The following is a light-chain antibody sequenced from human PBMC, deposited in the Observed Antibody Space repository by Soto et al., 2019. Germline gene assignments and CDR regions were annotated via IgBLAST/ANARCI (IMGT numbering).Light chain of an antibody. CDR1: QTVSNNY. CDR3: QQYAGPPTT. Sequence: IVLTQSPGTLSFSPGDRATLSCRASQTVSNNYLAWCQQKPGQAPRVIMYGASRRATGIPDRFSGGGSGTDFTLTISRLEPEDFAVYFCQQYAGPPTTFGQGTRLEIK. V-gene: IGKV3-20*01. J-gene: IGKJ5*01. CDR2: GAS.